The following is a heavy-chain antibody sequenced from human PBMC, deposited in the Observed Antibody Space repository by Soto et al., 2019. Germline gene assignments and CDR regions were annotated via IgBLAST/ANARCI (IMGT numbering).Heavy chain of an antibody. CDR2: IYYSGST. Sequence: SETLSLTCTVSGGSISSSSYYWGWIRQPPGKGLEWIGSIYYSGSTYYNPSLKSRVTISVDTSKNQFSLKLSSVTAADTAVYYCARPIWDIVVVPAAQTDAFDIWGQGTMVTVSS. D-gene: IGHD2-2*01. CDR3: ARPIWDIVVVPAAQTDAFDI. CDR1: GGSISSSSYY. J-gene: IGHJ3*02. V-gene: IGHV4-39*01.